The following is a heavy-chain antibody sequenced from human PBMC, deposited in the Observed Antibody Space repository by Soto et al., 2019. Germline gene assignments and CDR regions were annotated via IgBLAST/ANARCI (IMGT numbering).Heavy chain of an antibody. CDR2: IIPIFGTA. V-gene: IGHV1-69*13. CDR1: GGTFSSYA. J-gene: IGHJ3*02. D-gene: IGHD6-6*01. Sequence: SVKVSCKASGGTFSSYAISWVRQAPGQGLEWMGGIIPIFGTANYAQKFQGRVTITADESTSTAYMELSSLRSEDTAVYYCARSIAARQLGEKHAFDIWGQGTMVT. CDR3: ARSIAARQLGEKHAFDI.